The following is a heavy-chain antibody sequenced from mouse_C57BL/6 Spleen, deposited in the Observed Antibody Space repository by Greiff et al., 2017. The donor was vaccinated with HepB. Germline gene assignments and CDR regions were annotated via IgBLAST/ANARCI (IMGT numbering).Heavy chain of an antibody. CDR1: GFTFSDYY. Sequence: EVKLMESEGGLVQPGRSMKLSCTASGFTFSDYYMAWVRQVPEKGLEWVANINYDGSSTYYLDSLKSRFIISRDNAKNILYLQMSSLKSEDTATYYCARVSRGWLLGDYAMDYWGQGTSVTVSS. J-gene: IGHJ4*01. CDR3: ARVSRGWLLGDYAMDY. D-gene: IGHD2-3*01. CDR2: INYDGSST. V-gene: IGHV5-16*01.